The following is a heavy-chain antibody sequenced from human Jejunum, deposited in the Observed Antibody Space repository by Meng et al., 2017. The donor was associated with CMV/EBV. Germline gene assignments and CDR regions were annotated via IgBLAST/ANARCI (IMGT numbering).Heavy chain of an antibody. J-gene: IGHJ4*02. Sequence: VQLVESGGGVVQPGGSLRLACAASGFTVSTNYMSWCRQAPGKGLEWVSVIFSDGRTNYADFVKGRFSISRDNSKNTLYLQMNSLRAEDTAVYYCTTFTAATGSIDYWGQGTLVTVPS. CDR2: IFSDGRT. CDR3: TTFTAATGSIDY. V-gene: IGHV3-66*01. D-gene: IGHD6-13*01. CDR1: GFTVSTNY.